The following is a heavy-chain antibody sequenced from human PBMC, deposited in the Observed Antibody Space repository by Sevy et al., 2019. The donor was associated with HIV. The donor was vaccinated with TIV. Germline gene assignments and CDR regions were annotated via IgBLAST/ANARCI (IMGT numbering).Heavy chain of an antibody. CDR3: ARGQDTEISLENVLGSFEWVFRGKSFDY. J-gene: IGHJ4*02. CDR2: IWYDGTKQ. CDR1: GFSFGTYS. D-gene: IGHD3-3*01. Sequence: GGSLRLSCAGSGFSFGTYSMHWVRQAPGKGLEWVAVIWYDGTKQYYADSVKGGVTISRENSKNIMYLHMNALRAEDKAVNYCARGQDTEISLENVLGSFEWVFRGKSFDYWGQGTLVTVSS. V-gene: IGHV3-30*04.